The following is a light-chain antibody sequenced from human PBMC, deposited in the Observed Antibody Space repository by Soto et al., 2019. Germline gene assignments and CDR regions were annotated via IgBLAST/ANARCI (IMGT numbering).Light chain of an antibody. J-gene: IGKJ1*01. CDR2: GSY. CDR1: QGVRSN. V-gene: IGKV3-15*01. CDR3: QQYNNWPTT. Sequence: EIVMTQSPPTLSVSPSERATLSCRASQGVRSNLAWYQQKPGHSPRLLIDGSYTRASVVPARFSGSGSVTEFTLTISSLQSEDFAVYYCQQYNNWPTTFGPGPNVDIK.